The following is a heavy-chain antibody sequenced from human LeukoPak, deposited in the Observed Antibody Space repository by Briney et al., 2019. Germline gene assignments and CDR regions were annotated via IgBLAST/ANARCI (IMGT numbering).Heavy chain of an antibody. CDR2: IKSDGSTT. Sequence: PGGSLRLSCAASGFTFSPYWMHWVRQAPGKGLVWVSRIKSDGSTTHCADSVKGRFTISRDNAKNTLYLQMNSLRAEDTAVYYCARERGSYYFDYWGQGTLLTVSS. CDR1: GFTFSPYW. J-gene: IGHJ4*02. D-gene: IGHD1-26*01. V-gene: IGHV3-74*01. CDR3: ARERGSYYFDY.